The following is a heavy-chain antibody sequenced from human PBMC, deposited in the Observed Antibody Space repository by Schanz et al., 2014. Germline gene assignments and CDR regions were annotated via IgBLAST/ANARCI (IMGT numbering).Heavy chain of an antibody. Sequence: EVQLLESGGGLVQPGGSLRLSCAASGFTFSSYAMSWVRQAPGKGLEWVSALSGSGGSTYYADSVKGRFTISRDNSKNTQYLQMNSLRAEDTAVYYCAKGMGYCSGGTCYDYYYYGLDVWGQGTTVTVSS. CDR2: LSGSGGST. CDR1: GFTFSSYA. V-gene: IGHV3-23*01. J-gene: IGHJ6*02. CDR3: AKGMGYCSGGTCYDYYYYGLDV. D-gene: IGHD2-15*01.